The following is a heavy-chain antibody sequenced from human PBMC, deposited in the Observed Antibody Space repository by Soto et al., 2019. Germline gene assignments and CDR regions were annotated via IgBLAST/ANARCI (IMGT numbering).Heavy chain of an antibody. D-gene: IGHD6-19*01. CDR3: ARGYSSGDY. CDR2: ISSSSSYI. V-gene: IGHV3-21*01. J-gene: IGHJ4*02. Sequence: EVQLVESGGGLVKPGGSLRLSCAASGFTFSSYTMNWVRQAPGKGLEWVSSISSSSSYIYYAGSVKGRFTISRDNAKNSRYLQMNSLRAEDTAVYYCARGYSSGDYWGQGTLVTVSS. CDR1: GFTFSSYT.